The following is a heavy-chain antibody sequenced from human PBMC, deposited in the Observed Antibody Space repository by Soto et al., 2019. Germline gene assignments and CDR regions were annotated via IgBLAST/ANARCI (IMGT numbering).Heavy chain of an antibody. CDR2: ISSNGGST. CDR3: VKILQYSYGLPH. CDR1: GFTFSSLG. V-gene: IGHV3-64D*06. Sequence: PGGSLRLSCASSGFTFSSLGMHWVRQAPGKGLEYVSAISSNGGSTYYADSVKGRFTISRDNSKNTLYLQMSSLRAEDTAVYYCVKILQYSYGLPHWGQGTLVTVSS. J-gene: IGHJ4*02. D-gene: IGHD5-18*01.